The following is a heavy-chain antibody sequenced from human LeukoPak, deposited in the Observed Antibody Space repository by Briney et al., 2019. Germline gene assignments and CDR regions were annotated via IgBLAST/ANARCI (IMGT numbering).Heavy chain of an antibody. D-gene: IGHD3-10*01. CDR3: AKARTANDYGSGSFYKGFDS. J-gene: IGHJ4*02. CDR2: VSASGFT. V-gene: IGHV3-23*01. CDR1: GFTFDDYG. Sequence: GGSLRLSCAASGFTFDDYGMSWVRQAPGKGLEWVSVVSASGFTSYVDSVKGRFTISRDKSKNTVHLDMDTLRAEDTALYYCAKARTANDYGSGSFYKGFDSWGQGTLVTVSS.